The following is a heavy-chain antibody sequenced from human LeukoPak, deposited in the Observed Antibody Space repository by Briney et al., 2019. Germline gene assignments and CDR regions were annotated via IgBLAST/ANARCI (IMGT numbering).Heavy chain of an antibody. CDR2: IYYSGST. D-gene: IGHD3-22*01. CDR1: GGSISSSSYY. CDR3: CTMITYYDSNDY. J-gene: IGHJ4*02. Sequence: SETLSLTCTVSGGSISSSSYYWGWSRQPPGKRLEWIGSIYYSGSTYYNPSLKSRVTISVDTSKNQFSLKLSSVTAADTAVYYCCTMITYYDSNDYWGQGTLVTVSS. V-gene: IGHV4-39*01.